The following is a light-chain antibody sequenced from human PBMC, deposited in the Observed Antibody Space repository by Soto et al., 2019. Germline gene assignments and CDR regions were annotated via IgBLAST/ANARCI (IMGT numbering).Light chain of an antibody. J-gene: IGKJ3*01. Sequence: ENVLTQSPDTLSLSPGERATLSCRASQIVSSGYLAWYQQKPGQAPRLLIYGASSRATGIPDRFSGSGSGTDFTLTISRLEPEDFAVYYCQQYGSSFTFGPGTKVDIK. CDR3: QQYGSSFT. V-gene: IGKV3-20*01. CDR2: GAS. CDR1: QIVSSGY.